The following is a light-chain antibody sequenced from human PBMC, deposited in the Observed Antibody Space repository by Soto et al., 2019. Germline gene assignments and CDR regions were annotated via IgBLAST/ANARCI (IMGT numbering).Light chain of an antibody. Sequence: DIQMTQSPSILAASVGDRVTITCRASQSVSRWLSWYQQKPGKAPNLLISKTSSLERGVPSRFSGSGSGTEFTLTIDSLQPDDFATYYCQQYSDYSFLRFGGGTKVEIK. CDR1: QSVSRW. J-gene: IGKJ4*01. CDR3: QQYSDYSFLR. V-gene: IGKV1-5*03. CDR2: KTS.